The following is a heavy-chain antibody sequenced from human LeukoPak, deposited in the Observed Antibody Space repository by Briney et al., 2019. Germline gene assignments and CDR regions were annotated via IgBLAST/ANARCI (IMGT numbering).Heavy chain of an antibody. CDR3: AKEFGWPLRYFDY. J-gene: IGHJ4*02. CDR1: GYTFTSYY. Sequence: GASVKVSCKASGYTFTSYYMHWVRQAPGQGLEWMGIINPSGGSTSYAQKFQGRVTMTRDTSIRTAYMELSGLRSDDTAIYYCAKEFGWPLRYFDYWGQGTLVTVSS. CDR2: INPSGGST. D-gene: IGHD5-24*01. V-gene: IGHV1-46*01.